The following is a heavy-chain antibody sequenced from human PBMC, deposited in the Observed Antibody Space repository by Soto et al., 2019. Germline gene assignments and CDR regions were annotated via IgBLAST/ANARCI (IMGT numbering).Heavy chain of an antibody. V-gene: IGHV3-74*01. D-gene: IGHD3-22*01. CDR3: VRGASSGYYRIDY. J-gene: IGHJ4*02. CDR2: ISPDGKNT. CDR1: GFTFSSYW. Sequence: DVHLVESGGDLVHPGGSLRLSCAASGFTFSSYWMHWVRQVPGKGLVWVSRISPDGKNTNYADSVKGRFTISRDNAKNTVFLQMNSLRVEDMALYYCVRGASSGYYRIDYWGQGALVTVSS.